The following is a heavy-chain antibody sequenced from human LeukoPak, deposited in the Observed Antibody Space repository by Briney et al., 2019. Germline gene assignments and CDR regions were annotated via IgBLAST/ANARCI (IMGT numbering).Heavy chain of an antibody. Sequence: GGSLRLSCAASGFTFSSYWMSWVRQAPGKGLEWVANIKQDGSEKYYVDSVKGRFTISRDNAKNSLYLQMNSLRAEDTAVYYCAKDSCSGGSCYSPYYYYGMDVWGQGTTVTVSS. V-gene: IGHV3-7*01. J-gene: IGHJ6*02. CDR3: AKDSCSGGSCYSPYYYYGMDV. CDR1: GFTFSSYW. CDR2: IKQDGSEK. D-gene: IGHD2-15*01.